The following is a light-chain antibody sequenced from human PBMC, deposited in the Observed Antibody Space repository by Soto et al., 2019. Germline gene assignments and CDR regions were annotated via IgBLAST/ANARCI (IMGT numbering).Light chain of an antibody. CDR2: DAS. V-gene: IGKV3D-20*02. CDR3: QQRSNWPLT. J-gene: IGKJ1*01. CDR1: QSVSSSY. Sequence: EIVLTQSPGTLSLSPGERATLSCRASQSVSSSYLAWYQQKPGQAPRLLIYDASNRATGIPTRFSGSGSGTNFTLTISSLEPEDSAVYYCQQRSNWPLTFGQGTKVDI.